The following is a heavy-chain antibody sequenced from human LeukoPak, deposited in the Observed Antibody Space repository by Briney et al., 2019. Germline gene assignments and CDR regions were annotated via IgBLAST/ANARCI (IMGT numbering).Heavy chain of an antibody. J-gene: IGHJ4*02. Sequence: GGSLRLSCAASGFTVSYNYMSWVRQAPGKGLEWVSSISGGSTYIDYADSVKGRFTISRDNAKNSLYLQMNSLRAEDTAVYYCATDSAGRVTMVRGPLDYWGQGTLVTVSS. D-gene: IGHD3-10*01. CDR1: GFTVSYNY. CDR2: ISGGSTYI. V-gene: IGHV3-21*01. CDR3: ATDSAGRVTMVRGPLDY.